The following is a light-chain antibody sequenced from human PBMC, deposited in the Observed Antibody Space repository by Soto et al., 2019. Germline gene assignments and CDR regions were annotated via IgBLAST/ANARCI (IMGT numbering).Light chain of an antibody. J-gene: IGKJ5*01. V-gene: IGKV3-20*01. CDR2: GAH. CDR3: HQYGSPQIP. CDR1: QSVSSN. Sequence: IVKTQSPATLSVSPGDRPTLSCTASQSVSSNLAWYQQKPGHAPRLLLDGAHGRGAGISDRFSGRGSGTEFTLTTSRLAGEAIAVYFCHQYGSPQIPFGRG.